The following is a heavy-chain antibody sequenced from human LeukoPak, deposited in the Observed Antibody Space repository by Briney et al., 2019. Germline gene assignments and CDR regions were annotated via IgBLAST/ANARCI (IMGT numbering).Heavy chain of an antibody. Sequence: SETLSLTCAVYGGSFSSYNWTWIRQPPGKGLEWIAEINHSGSTNYNPSLKSRVTISVDTSKNQFSLKLSSVTAADTAVYYCASLVLTGHMGYWFDPWGQGTLVTVSS. CDR2: INHSGST. CDR3: ASLVLTGHMGYWFDP. J-gene: IGHJ5*02. D-gene: IGHD3-9*01. CDR1: GGSFSSYN. V-gene: IGHV4-34*01.